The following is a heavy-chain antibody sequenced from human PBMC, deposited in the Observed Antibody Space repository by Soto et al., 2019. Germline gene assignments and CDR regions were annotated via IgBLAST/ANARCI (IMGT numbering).Heavy chain of an antibody. V-gene: IGHV4-59*01. J-gene: IGHJ4*02. CDR2: IYYSGST. Sequence: SETLSLTCTVSGGSISSYYWSWIRQPPGKGLEWIGYIYYSGSTNYNPSLKSRVTISVDTSKNQFSLKLSSVTAADTAVYYCARSTLQYYYDSSGYQYYFDYWGQGTLVTVSS. CDR1: GGSISSYY. D-gene: IGHD3-22*01. CDR3: ARSTLQYYYDSSGYQYYFDY.